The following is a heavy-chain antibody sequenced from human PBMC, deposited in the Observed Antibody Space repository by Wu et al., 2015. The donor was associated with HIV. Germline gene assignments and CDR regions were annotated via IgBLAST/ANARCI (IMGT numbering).Heavy chain of an antibody. D-gene: IGHD5-24*01. CDR1: GYTFIDYY. CDR2: INPNRGGT. CDR3: ARLQSLHGLYSNADY. V-gene: IGHV1-2*02. J-gene: IGHJ4*02. Sequence: QVQLVQSGPEVKKPGASVMVSCKASGYTFIDYYIYWVRQAPGQGLEWMGWINPNRGGTKYAQNFQGRVTMTRDTAVSTAYMEPNSVRSDDTAVYYCARLQSLHGLYSNADYWGQGTLVTVSS.